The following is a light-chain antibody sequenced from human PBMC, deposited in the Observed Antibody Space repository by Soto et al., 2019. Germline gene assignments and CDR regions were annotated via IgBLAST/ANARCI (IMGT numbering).Light chain of an antibody. V-gene: IGKV3-11*01. CDR2: DAS. J-gene: IGKJ4*01. CDR3: QQRSYWPLT. Sequence: DIVLTQSPDTLSLSPGERATLSCRASQSIGRYLVWFQQKPGQAPRLLIYDASTRATGIPARFSGSGSGADFTLTISSLEPEDFAVYYCQQRSYWPLTFGGGTKVDIK. CDR1: QSIGRY.